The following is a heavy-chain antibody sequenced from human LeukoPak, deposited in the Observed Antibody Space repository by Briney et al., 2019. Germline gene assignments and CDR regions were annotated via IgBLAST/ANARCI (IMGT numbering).Heavy chain of an antibody. CDR1: GFSFSSYG. V-gene: IGHV3-30*02. CDR2: IRYDGTNK. CDR3: AREVYYGSGSYYNEANDY. Sequence: GGSLRLSCAASGFSFSSYGMHWVRQAPGKGLEWVAFIRYDGTNKYYADSVKGRFTISRDNSKNTLYLQMNSLRAEDTAVYYCAREVYYGSGSYYNEANDYWGQGTLVTVSS. D-gene: IGHD3-10*01. J-gene: IGHJ4*02.